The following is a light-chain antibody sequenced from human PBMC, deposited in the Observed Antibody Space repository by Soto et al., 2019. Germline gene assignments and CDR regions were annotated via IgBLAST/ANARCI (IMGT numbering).Light chain of an antibody. CDR3: QQYGSSPPWT. Sequence: ETVLTQSPGTLSLSPEERATLSCRASQSVSSSFLAWYQQKPGQAPRLLIYDASSRATDIPDRFSGTGSGTDFTLTISRLEPEDFAVYYCQQYGSSPPWTFGQGTKVDIK. V-gene: IGKV3-20*01. J-gene: IGKJ1*01. CDR1: QSVSSSF. CDR2: DAS.